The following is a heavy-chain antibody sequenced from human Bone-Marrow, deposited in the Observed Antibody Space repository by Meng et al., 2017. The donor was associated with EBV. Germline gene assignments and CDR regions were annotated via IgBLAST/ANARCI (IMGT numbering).Heavy chain of an antibody. J-gene: IGHJ4*02. CDR3: SRDLAGSDDY. CDR2: TNENGAIT. D-gene: IGHD1-14*01. Sequence: VQLVDSGXGVVQPXRPLRLSCAASGFSFRSYWMHWVRQVPGKGLVWVARTNENGAITNYADSVKGRFTISRDNAKNTLYLQMNSLRAEDTAVYYCSRDLAGSDDYWGQGTLVTVSS. V-gene: IGHV3-74*01. CDR1: GFSFRSYW.